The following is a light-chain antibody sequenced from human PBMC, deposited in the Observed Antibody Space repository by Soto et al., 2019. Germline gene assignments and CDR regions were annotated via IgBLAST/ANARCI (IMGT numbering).Light chain of an antibody. J-gene: IGKJ1*01. CDR3: LQYITWTT. CDR1: QTVDTN. V-gene: IGKV3-15*01. CDR2: GAS. Sequence: TQSPATLSASPGERAILSCRASQTVDTNLAWYQQKPGQAPRLLIYGASTRATGIPDRFSGSGSGTEFTLTISSLQSEDFAIYYCLQYITWTTFGQGTKVDI.